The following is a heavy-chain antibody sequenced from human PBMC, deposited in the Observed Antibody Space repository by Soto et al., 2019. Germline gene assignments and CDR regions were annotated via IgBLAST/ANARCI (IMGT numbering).Heavy chain of an antibody. Sequence: ASVKVSCKASGYTFTSYDINWVRQATGQGLEWMGWMNPNSGNTGYAQKFQGRVTMTRNTSISTAYMELSSLRSEDTAVYYCATQVGATRFIYYYGMDVWGQGTTVTVYS. V-gene: IGHV1-8*01. D-gene: IGHD1-26*01. CDR3: ATQVGATRFIYYYGMDV. J-gene: IGHJ6*02. CDR1: GYTFTSYD. CDR2: MNPNSGNT.